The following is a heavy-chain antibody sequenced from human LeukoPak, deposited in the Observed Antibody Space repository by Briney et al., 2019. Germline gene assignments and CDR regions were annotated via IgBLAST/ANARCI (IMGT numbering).Heavy chain of an antibody. J-gene: IGHJ4*02. D-gene: IGHD1-26*01. CDR1: GFTFSSYA. Sequence: GGSLRLSCAASGFTFSSYAMTWVRQAPGKGLECVSAISGSGADTYYADSVKGRFTISRDNSKNTLYLQVNSLRAEDTAVYYCAKGGKWDVTPFDYWGQGTLVTVSS. CDR3: AKGGKWDVTPFDY. CDR2: ISGSGADT. V-gene: IGHV3-23*01.